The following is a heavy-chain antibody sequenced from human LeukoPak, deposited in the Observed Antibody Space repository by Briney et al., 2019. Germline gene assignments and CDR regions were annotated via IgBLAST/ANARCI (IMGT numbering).Heavy chain of an antibody. CDR3: AREGRGYSFSEYYYYGMDV. V-gene: IGHV1-69*13. CDR1: GGTSSSYA. D-gene: IGHD5-18*01. Sequence: ASVKVSCKASGGTSSSYAISWVRQAPGQGLEWMGGIIPIFGTANYAQKFQGRVTITADESTSTAYMELSSLRSEDTAVYYCAREGRGYSFSEYYYYGMDVWGQGTTVTVSS. CDR2: IIPIFGTA. J-gene: IGHJ6*02.